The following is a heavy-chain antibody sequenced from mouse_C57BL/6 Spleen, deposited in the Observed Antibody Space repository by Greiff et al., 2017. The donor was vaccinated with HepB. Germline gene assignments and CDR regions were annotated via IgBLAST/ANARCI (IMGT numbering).Heavy chain of an antibody. Sequence: EVMLVESGGGLVQPGGSLKLSCAASGFTFSDYGMAWVRQAPRKGPEWVAFISNLAYRIYYADTVTGRFTISRENAKNTLYLEMSSLRSEDTAMYYCARFPDYAYAMDYWGQGTSVTVSS. CDR3: ARFPDYAYAMDY. J-gene: IGHJ4*01. CDR2: ISNLAYRI. CDR1: GFTFSDYG. D-gene: IGHD2-4*01. V-gene: IGHV5-15*01.